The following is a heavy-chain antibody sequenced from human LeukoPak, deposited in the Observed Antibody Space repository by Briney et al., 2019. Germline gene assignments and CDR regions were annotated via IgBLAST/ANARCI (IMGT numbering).Heavy chain of an antibody. CDR2: IIPIFGTA. Sequence: SVKVSCKASGGTFSSYAISWVRQAPGQGLEWMGGIIPIFGTANYAQKFQGRVTITTDESTSTAYMELSSLRSEDTAVYYCARVHRSALTTVVTPWYYYMDVWGKGTTVTVSS. J-gene: IGHJ6*03. D-gene: IGHD4-23*01. CDR1: GGTFSSYA. CDR3: ARVHRSALTTVVTPWYYYMDV. V-gene: IGHV1-69*05.